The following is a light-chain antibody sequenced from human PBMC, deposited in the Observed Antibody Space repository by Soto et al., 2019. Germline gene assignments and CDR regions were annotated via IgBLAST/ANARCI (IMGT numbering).Light chain of an antibody. CDR1: QSVSSN. V-gene: IGKV3-15*01. J-gene: IGKJ5*01. CDR2: GAS. CDR3: QQYNNWPPIT. Sequence: EIVMTQSPATLSVSPGERATLSCRASQSVSSNLAWYQQKPGQAPRLLIYGASTRATGIPARFSGSGSGTEFTLTITSLRSEYFAFYYCQQYNNWPPITFGQGTRLEIK.